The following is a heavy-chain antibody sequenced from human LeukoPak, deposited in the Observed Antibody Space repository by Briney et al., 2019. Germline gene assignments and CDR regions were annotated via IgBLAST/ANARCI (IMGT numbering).Heavy chain of an antibody. J-gene: IGHJ4*02. Sequence: GGSLRLSCAASGFTLRSYAMSWVRQAPGKGLEWVSAISGSGGSTYYADSVKGRFTISTDNSKTTLYLQMNSLRAEDTAVYYCASPVVVVATREVDYWGQGTLVTVSS. V-gene: IGHV3-23*01. D-gene: IGHD2-15*01. CDR3: ASPVVVVATREVDY. CDR1: GFTLRSYA. CDR2: ISGSGGST.